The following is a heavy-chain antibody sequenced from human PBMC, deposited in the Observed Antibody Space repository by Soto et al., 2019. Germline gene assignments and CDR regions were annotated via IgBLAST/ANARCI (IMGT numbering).Heavy chain of an antibody. V-gene: IGHV4-59*01. CDR1: GGSISSYY. CDR3: AKHSYCGGDCYSRGDYYYMDV. D-gene: IGHD2-21*01. Sequence: SETLSLTCTVSGGSISSYYWSWIRQPPGKGLEWIGYIYYSGSTNYNPSLKSRVTISVDTSKNQFSLKLSSVTAADTAVYYCAKHSYCGGDCYSRGDYYYMDVWGKGTTVTVSS. J-gene: IGHJ6*03. CDR2: IYYSGST.